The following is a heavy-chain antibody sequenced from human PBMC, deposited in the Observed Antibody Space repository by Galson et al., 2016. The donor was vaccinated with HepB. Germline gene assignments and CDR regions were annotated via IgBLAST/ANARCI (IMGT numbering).Heavy chain of an antibody. V-gene: IGHV1-69*06. Sequence: SVKVSCKASGGTFSNYAISWVRQAPGQGLEWVGGIIPLFGTTHYTQKFQGRVTITADKSTSTAYMDLSSLRPEDTAVYYCARDRGGYGLDVWGQGTTVTVSS. CDR1: GGTFSNYA. CDR3: ARDRGGYGLDV. J-gene: IGHJ6*02. D-gene: IGHD2-15*01. CDR2: IIPLFGTT.